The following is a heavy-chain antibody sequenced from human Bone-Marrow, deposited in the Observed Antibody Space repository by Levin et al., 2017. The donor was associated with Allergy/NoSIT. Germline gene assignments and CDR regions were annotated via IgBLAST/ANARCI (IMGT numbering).Heavy chain of an antibody. CDR3: ARGGGCTGGSCYYADY. J-gene: IGHJ4*02. CDR1: GFTFSYHV. V-gene: IGHV3-21*01. Sequence: LSLTCAASGFTFSYHVMNWVRQAPGKGLEWVSSITGSGDYYADSVKGRFTISRDNAKNSLYLQMNSLRAEDTAVYYCARGGGCTGGSCYYADYWGQGTLVTVSS. CDR2: ITGSGDY. D-gene: IGHD2-15*01.